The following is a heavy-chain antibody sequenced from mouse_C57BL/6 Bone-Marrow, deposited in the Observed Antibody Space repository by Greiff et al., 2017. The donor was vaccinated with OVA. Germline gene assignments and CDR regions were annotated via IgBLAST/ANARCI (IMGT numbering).Heavy chain of an antibody. CDR3: ASYLADAMDD. CDR2: IRHKANGYTT. CDR1: GFTFTDYY. Sequence: EVMLVESGGGLVQPGGSLSLSCAASGFTFTDYYMSWVRQPPGQALEWLGFIRHKANGYTTESSASVKGRFTISRDNSQSILYLQMNALNAEDNADYCDASYLADAMDDWGQGTTVTVSS. J-gene: IGHJ4*01. V-gene: IGHV7-3*01. D-gene: IGHD1-1*01.